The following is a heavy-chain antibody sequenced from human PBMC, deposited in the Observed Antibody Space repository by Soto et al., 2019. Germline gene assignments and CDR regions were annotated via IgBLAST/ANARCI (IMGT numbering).Heavy chain of an antibody. V-gene: IGHV4-31*03. CDR1: GGSISSGGYY. J-gene: IGHJ4*02. Sequence: QVQLQESGPGLVKPSQTLSLTCTVSGGSISSGGYYWSWIRQHPGKGLEWIGYIYYSGSTYYNPSLKRRVXXSXDXFKNQFSLKLSSVTAADTAVYYCARVVSIAARFIDYWGQGTLVTVSS. D-gene: IGHD6-6*01. CDR3: ARVVSIAARFIDY. CDR2: IYYSGST.